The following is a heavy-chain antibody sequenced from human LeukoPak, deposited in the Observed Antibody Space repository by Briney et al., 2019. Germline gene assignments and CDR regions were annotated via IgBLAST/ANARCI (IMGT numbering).Heavy chain of an antibody. J-gene: IGHJ4*02. CDR3: AKRDYYDSSGYYYYFDY. V-gene: IGHV3-23*01. Sequence: PGGSLRLSCAASGFTFSSYEMNWVRQAPGKGLEWVSAISGSGGSTYYADSVKGRFTISRDNSKNTLYLQMNSLRAEDTAVYYCAKRDYYDSSGYYYYFDYWGQGTLVTVSS. CDR1: GFTFSSYE. CDR2: ISGSGGST. D-gene: IGHD3-22*01.